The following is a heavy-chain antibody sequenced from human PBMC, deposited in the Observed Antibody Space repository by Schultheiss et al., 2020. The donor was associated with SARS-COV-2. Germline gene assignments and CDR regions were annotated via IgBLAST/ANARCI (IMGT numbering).Heavy chain of an antibody. CDR1: GFTFSSYA. CDR2: ISYDGSNK. CDR3: ARDKGGGYNYGGDY. D-gene: IGHD5-18*01. Sequence: SLRLSCAASGFTFSSYAMHWVRQAPGKGLEWVAVISYDGSNKYYADSVKGRFTISRDNSKNTLYLQMNSLRAEDTAVYYCARDKGGGYNYGGDYWGQGTLVTVSS. J-gene: IGHJ4*02. V-gene: IGHV3-30*04.